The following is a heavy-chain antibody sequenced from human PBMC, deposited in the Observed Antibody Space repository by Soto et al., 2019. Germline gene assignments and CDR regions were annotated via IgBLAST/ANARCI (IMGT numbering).Heavy chain of an antibody. D-gene: IGHD3-10*01. CDR3: AKDNRSVAGVSLHY. CDR2: ISWNSGSI. V-gene: IGHV3-9*01. J-gene: IGHJ4*02. CDR1: GFTFDDYA. Sequence: GGSLRLSCAASGFTFDDYAMHWVRQAPGKGLEWVSGISWNSGSIGYADSVKGRFTISRDNAKNSLYLQMNSLRAEDTALYYCAKDNRSVAGVSLHYWGQGTLVTVSS.